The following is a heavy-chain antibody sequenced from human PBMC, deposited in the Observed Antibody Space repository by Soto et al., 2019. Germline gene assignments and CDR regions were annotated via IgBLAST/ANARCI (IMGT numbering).Heavy chain of an antibody. V-gene: IGHV1-69*13. CDR3: ARVKGLTTVTEYYYYYGMDV. J-gene: IGHJ6*02. CDR1: GGTFSSYA. Sequence: SVKVSCKASGGTFSSYAISCVRQAPGQGLEWMGGIIPIFGTANYAQKFQGRVTITADESTSTAYMELSSLRSEDTAVYYCARVKGLTTVTEYYYYYGMDVWGQGTTVTV. CDR2: IIPIFGTA. D-gene: IGHD4-4*01.